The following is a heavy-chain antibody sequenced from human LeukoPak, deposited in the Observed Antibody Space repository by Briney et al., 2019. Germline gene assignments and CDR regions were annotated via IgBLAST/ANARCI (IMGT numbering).Heavy chain of an antibody. V-gene: IGHV3-21*06. J-gene: IGHJ4*02. CDR3: ASGITYYTSGSHYSHFDY. Sequence: GGSLRLSCVGSGFTFNSYSMHWVRQAPGKGLEWVSSVSISSSYIYYADSVKGRFTISRDNAKNSLYLQMNSLRAEDTAVYHCASGITYYTSGSHYSHFDYWGQGSLVTVSS. CDR2: VSISSSYI. D-gene: IGHD3-10*01. CDR1: GFTFNSYS.